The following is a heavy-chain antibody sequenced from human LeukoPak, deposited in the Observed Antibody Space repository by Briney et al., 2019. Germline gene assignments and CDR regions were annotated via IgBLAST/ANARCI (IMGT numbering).Heavy chain of an antibody. V-gene: IGHV3-7*01. CDR1: GFDFSQHW. D-gene: IGHD3-10*01. CDR3: ARGTSHGSRCDFLDS. J-gene: IGHJ4*02. CDR2: IKRGGSEK. Sequence: GGSLRLSCAVSGFDFSQHWMTWVRQAPGKGLEWVADIKRGGSEKNYVDSVKGRFTISRDDTKNSLYLQMTSLRAEDTAIYYCARGTSHGSRCDFLDSWGPGDLVSVSS.